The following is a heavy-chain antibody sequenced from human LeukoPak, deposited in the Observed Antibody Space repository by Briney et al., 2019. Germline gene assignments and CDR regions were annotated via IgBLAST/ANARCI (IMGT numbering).Heavy chain of an antibody. CDR2: IYGGGTT. V-gene: IGHV3-66*01. CDR3: ARDLPHTAMAPDYYYYYGMDV. Sequence: GGSLRLSGAPPGFTASSNYMTWVRQAPGKGLEGVSVIYGGGTTYYADSVKGRFTISRDNSKNSPYLQMNSLRAEDTAVYYCARDLPHTAMAPDYYYYYGMDVWGQGTTVTVSS. J-gene: IGHJ6*02. D-gene: IGHD5-18*01. CDR1: GFTASSNY.